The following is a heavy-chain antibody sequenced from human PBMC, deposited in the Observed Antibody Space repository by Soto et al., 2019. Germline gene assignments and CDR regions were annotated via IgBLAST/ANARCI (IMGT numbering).Heavy chain of an antibody. Sequence: EVQLLESGGGLVQRGGSLRLACAASGITFSSYAMNWVRQAPGKGLEWVSAISGSGGGTYYADSVKGRFTISRDNSKNTLYLQMNSLRAEDTAVYYCAKALRAARGGDGFDIWGQGTMVTVSS. CDR1: GITFSSYA. J-gene: IGHJ3*02. V-gene: IGHV3-23*01. CDR3: AKALRAARGGDGFDI. CDR2: ISGSGGGT. D-gene: IGHD6-6*01.